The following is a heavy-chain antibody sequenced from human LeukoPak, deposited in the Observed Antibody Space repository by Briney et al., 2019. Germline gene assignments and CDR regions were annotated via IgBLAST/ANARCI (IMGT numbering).Heavy chain of an antibody. CDR1: GFTSGDYA. J-gene: IGHJ3*02. Sequence: GGSLRLSCTVSGFTSGDYALTWFRQAPGKGLEWVGFIRSKAYGGTAEYAASVKGRFTISRDDSKSIAYLQMNSLKTEDTAVYYCSRVPIRTITVLIVVRGHDVFDIWGQGTMVTVSS. V-gene: IGHV3-49*03. D-gene: IGHD3-22*01. CDR2: IRSKAYGGTA. CDR3: SRVPIRTITVLIVVRGHDVFDI.